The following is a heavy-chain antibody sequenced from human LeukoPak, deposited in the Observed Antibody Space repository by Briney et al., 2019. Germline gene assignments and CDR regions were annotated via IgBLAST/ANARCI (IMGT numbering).Heavy chain of an antibody. D-gene: IGHD2-15*01. CDR3: ARDRSGGGDFDY. Sequence: GGSLRLSCAASEFTFNYYDMNWVRQAPGKGLEWVAVISYDGSNKYYADSVKGRFTISRDNSKNTLYLQMNSLRAEDTAVYYCARDRSGGGDFDYWGQGTLVTVSS. CDR1: EFTFNYYD. V-gene: IGHV3-30-3*01. J-gene: IGHJ4*02. CDR2: ISYDGSNK.